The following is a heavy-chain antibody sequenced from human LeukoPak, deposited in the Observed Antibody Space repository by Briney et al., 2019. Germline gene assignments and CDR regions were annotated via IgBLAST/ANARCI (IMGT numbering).Heavy chain of an antibody. CDR2: INPSGGST. D-gene: IGHD3-22*01. J-gene: IGHJ3*02. CDR1: GYTFTSYY. CDR3: AREGHYYDSSGSGAFDI. V-gene: IGHV1-46*01. Sequence: ASVKVSCKASGYTFTSYYMHWVRQAPGQGLEWMGIINPSGGSTSYAQKFQGRVTMTRDTSTSTVYMELSRLRSDDTAVYYCAREGHYYDSSGSGAFDIWGQGTMVTVSS.